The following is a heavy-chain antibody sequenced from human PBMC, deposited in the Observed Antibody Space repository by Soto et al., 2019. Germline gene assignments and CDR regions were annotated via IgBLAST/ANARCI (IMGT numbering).Heavy chain of an antibody. CDR3: ARSWADSSYDY. V-gene: IGHV3-66*01. J-gene: IGHJ4*02. D-gene: IGHD6-6*01. Sequence: EVQLVESGGGLVQPGGSLRLSCAASGFTVSSNYMSWVRQAPGKGLEWVSVIYSGGSTYYADYVKGRFTISRDNSKNTLYLQMNSLRGEDTAVYYCARSWADSSYDYWGQGTLVTVSS. CDR2: IYSGGST. CDR1: GFTVSSNY.